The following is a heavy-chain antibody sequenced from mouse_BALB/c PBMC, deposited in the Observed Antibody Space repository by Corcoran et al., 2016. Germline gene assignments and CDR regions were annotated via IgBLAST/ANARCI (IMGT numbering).Heavy chain of an antibody. Sequence: EVQLQQSGAELVTPGASVKTSCPPSGFNIKDTYMDWVKQRPEQGLEWIGRIDPANGNTKYDPKYKGKATITANTSSNTADLQLSSLTSEDTAVYYGARWDWYFDVWGAGTTVTVS. CDR3: ARWDWYFDV. CDR1: GFNIKDTY. CDR2: IDPANGNT. J-gene: IGHJ1*01. V-gene: IGHV14-3*02.